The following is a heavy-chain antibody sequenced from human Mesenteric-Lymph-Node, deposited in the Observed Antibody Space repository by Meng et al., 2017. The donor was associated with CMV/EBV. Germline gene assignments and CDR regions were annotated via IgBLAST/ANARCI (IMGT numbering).Heavy chain of an antibody. V-gene: IGHV4-59*01. CDR1: GGSISSYS. CDR3: ARDRATTGI. Sequence: SETLSLTCTVSGGSISSYSWSWIRQPPGKGLEWIGYIYYSGSTNYNPSLKSRVTISIDTSKNQFSLKLSSVTAADTAVYYCARDRATTGIWGQGTMVTVSS. CDR2: IYYSGST. J-gene: IGHJ3*02. D-gene: IGHD4-17*01.